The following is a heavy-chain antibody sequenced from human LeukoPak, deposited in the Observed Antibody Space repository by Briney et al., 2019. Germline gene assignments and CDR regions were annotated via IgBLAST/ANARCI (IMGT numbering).Heavy chain of an antibody. CDR1: GYTFTGYY. V-gene: IGHV1-2*06. J-gene: IGHJ6*02. Sequence: ASVKASCKASGYTFTGYYMHWVRQAPGQGLEWMGRINPNSGGTNYAQKFQGRVTMTRDTSISTAYMELSRLRSDDTAVYYCARITIFGVANSYYYYYYGMDVWGQGTTVTVSS. CDR2: INPNSGGT. CDR3: ARITIFGVANSYYYYYYGMDV. D-gene: IGHD3-3*01.